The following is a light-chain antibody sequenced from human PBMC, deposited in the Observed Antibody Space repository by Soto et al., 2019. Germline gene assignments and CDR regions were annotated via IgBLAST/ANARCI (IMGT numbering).Light chain of an antibody. CDR3: SSYTRSSTLVV. J-gene: IGLJ2*01. Sequence: QSVLTQPASVSGSPGQSITISCTGIRSDVGDYNYVSWYQQHPGKAPKLMIYEVNNRPSGVSNRFSGSKSGNTASLTISGLQAEDEANYYCSSYTRSSTLVVFGGGTKVTVL. V-gene: IGLV2-14*03. CDR1: RSDVGDYNY. CDR2: EVN.